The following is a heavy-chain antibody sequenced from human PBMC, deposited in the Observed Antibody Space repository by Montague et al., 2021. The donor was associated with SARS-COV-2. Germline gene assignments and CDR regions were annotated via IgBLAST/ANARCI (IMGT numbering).Heavy chain of an antibody. CDR1: GGSFTGYY. Sequence: SETLSLTCAVNGGSFTGYYWTWIRQPPGKGLEWIGEINHNGGTNYNPSLKSRVTMSVDRSKSQFSLTLNSVTAADTAVYYCARGGSPDTRIRGVLHYWGQGTLVTVSS. CDR3: ARGGSPDTRIRGVLHY. J-gene: IGHJ4*02. V-gene: IGHV4-34*01. D-gene: IGHD3-10*01. CDR2: INHNGGT.